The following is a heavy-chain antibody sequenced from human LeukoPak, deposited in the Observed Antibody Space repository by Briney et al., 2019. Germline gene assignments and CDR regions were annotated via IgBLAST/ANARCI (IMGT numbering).Heavy chain of an antibody. D-gene: IGHD3-10*01. CDR1: GDSISGYY. CDR3: ACLGSAWFDP. Sequence: SETLSLTCTVSGDSISGYYWSWIRQPPGKGPKWIGYIYYSGSSKYNPSLMGRVTMSVDTSKNQFSLKLSAVTATDTAVYYCACLGSAWFDPWSQGTLVTVSS. J-gene: IGHJ5*02. V-gene: IGHV4-59*08. CDR2: IYYSGSS.